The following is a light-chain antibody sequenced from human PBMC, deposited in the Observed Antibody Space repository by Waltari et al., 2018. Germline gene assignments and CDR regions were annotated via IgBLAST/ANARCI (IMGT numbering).Light chain of an antibody. CDR1: SSDVGGYHF. Sequence: QSALTQPASVSGSPGQSVTISCTGTSSDVGGYHFFSWYQQHPGRAPKLMIYDVTHRPSGVSTRFSGSKSGDTASLTISGLQAADEAEYYCSSYSSTNTVVFGGGTQLTV. V-gene: IGLV2-14*03. CDR3: SSYSSTNTVV. J-gene: IGLJ3*02. CDR2: DVT.